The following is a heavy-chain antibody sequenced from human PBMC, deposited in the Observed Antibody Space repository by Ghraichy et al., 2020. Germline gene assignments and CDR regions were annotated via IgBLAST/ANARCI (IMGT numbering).Heavy chain of an antibody. D-gene: IGHD4-11*01. J-gene: IGHJ6*03. CDR2: ITKSGETI. CDR1: EFSFSDYH. V-gene: IGHV3-11*01. Sequence: LSLTCAASEFSFSDYHMNWIRQAPGKGLEWISYITKSGETIHYADSVKGRFTISRDNAKNSLYLQLNSLRAEDTAVYYCARVGGFSNYALTFYYMDVWGKGTTVAVSS. CDR3: ARVGGFSNYALTFYYMDV.